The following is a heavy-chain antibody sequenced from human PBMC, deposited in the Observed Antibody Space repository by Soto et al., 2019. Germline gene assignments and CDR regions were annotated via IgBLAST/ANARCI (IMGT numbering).Heavy chain of an antibody. CDR1: GGTVSIYA. Sequence: QVQTVQSGAAVKKPGSSVKVSCKASGGTVSIYAFSWVRQAPGQGLEWMGGIIPVRGRAMYAQRFQGRVTITADESTSAAYMDLSSLRSEDTAIYFCVVRGPDSSSRYRQTDKKHALEIWGQGTMVTVSS. J-gene: IGHJ3*02. V-gene: IGHV1-69*01. CDR3: VVRGPDSSSRYRQTDKKHALEI. D-gene: IGHD6-13*01. CDR2: IIPVRGRA.